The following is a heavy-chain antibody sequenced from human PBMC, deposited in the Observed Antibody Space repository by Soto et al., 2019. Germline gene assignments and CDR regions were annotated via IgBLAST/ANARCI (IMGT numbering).Heavy chain of an antibody. J-gene: IGHJ6*02. V-gene: IGHV3-33*01. CDR1: GFTFKSYG. Sequence: GGSLRLSCAASGFTFKSYGMHWVRQAPGKGLEWVAVLWYDGSQKHYADSVKGRFTVARENSKNTLYLQMNSLRAEDTAVYYCARDLVQYSYYYGMDVWGQGTTVTVSS. CDR3: ARDLVQYSYYYGMDV. D-gene: IGHD2-21*01. CDR2: LWYDGSQK.